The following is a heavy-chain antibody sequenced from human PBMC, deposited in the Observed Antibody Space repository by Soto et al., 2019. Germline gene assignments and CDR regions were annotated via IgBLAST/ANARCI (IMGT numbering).Heavy chain of an antibody. CDR2: ISSNGGST. V-gene: IGHV3-64*01. CDR3: ARGTDYYGSGSYSFDY. Sequence: EVQLVESGGGLVQPGGSLRLSCAASGFTFSRYAMYWVRQAPGKGLEHVSAISSNGGSTYYANSVKGRFTISRDNSKNTLYLQMGSLRAEDMAVYDCARGTDYYGSGSYSFDYWGQGTLVTVSS. CDR1: GFTFSRYA. D-gene: IGHD3-10*01. J-gene: IGHJ4*02.